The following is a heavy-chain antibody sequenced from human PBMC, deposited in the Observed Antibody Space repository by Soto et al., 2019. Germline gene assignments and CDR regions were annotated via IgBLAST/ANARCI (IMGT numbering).Heavy chain of an antibody. Sequence: GGSLRLSCAASGLTFSSCEMNWVRQAPGKGLEWVSYIGTRGSTVYYADSVKGRFTISRDNAKSSLFLQMNSLRAEDTAVYYCEGRYCTNNVRVWHLGLSVFWGLGTLVTVSS. CDR1: GLTFSSCE. CDR2: IGTRGSTV. V-gene: IGHV3-48*03. CDR3: EGRYCTNNVRVWHLGLSVF. J-gene: IGHJ4*02. D-gene: IGHD2-8*01.